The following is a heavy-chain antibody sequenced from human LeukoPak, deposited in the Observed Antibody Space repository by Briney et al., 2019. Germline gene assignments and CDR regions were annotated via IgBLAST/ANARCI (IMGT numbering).Heavy chain of an antibody. J-gene: IGHJ4*02. CDR1: GYTFTGYY. V-gene: IGHV1-2*02. CDR2: INPNSGGT. CDR3: ARERGVSSSWIYYFDY. D-gene: IGHD6-13*01. Sequence: ASVKVSFKASGYTFTGYYMHWVRQAPGQGLEWMGWINPNSGGTNYAQKFQGRVTMTRDTSINTAYMELSTLKSDDTAVYYCARERGVSSSWIYYFDYWGRGTLVTVSS.